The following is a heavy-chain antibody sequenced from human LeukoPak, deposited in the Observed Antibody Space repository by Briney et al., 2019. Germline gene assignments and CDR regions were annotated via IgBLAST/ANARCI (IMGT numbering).Heavy chain of an antibody. CDR1: GGSISSYY. Sequence: SETLSLTCTVSGGSISSYYWSWIRQPPGKGLEWIGYIYYSGSTNYNPSLKSRVTISVDTSKNQFSLKLSSVTAADTAVYYCARGYYDSSGYYYYFDYWGQGTLVTVSS. D-gene: IGHD3-22*01. CDR3: ARGYYDSSGYYYYFDY. CDR2: IYYSGST. V-gene: IGHV4-59*01. J-gene: IGHJ4*02.